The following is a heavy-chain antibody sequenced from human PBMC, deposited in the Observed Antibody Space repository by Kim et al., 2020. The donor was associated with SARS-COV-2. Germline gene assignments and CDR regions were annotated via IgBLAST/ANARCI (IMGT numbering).Heavy chain of an antibody. Sequence: ASVKVSCKASGYTFSLYGMHWVRQVPGQRLEWMGWITSGGDNTRYSQKFHNRITITRDTPASTGFMELSSLTSEDTAIYYCAGELGGDDAFDIWGQGTM. CDR2: ITSGGDNT. V-gene: IGHV1-3*01. CDR1: GYTFSLYG. CDR3: AGELGGDDAFDI. D-gene: IGHD3-16*01. J-gene: IGHJ3*02.